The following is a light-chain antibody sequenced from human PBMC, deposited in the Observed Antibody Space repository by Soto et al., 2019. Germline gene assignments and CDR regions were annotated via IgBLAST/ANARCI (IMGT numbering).Light chain of an antibody. CDR1: QGIDNW. Sequence: IQMTQSPSSVSASVGDRVTISCRASQGIDNWLAWYQQKPGKAPKLLIYVASSRAIDVPDRFSGSGSGTDFSLTIAALEPEDFVLSHCQQYGSPPYTFGQGTTVEIK. CDR3: QQYGSPPYT. CDR2: VAS. V-gene: IGKV1-NL1*01. J-gene: IGKJ2*01.